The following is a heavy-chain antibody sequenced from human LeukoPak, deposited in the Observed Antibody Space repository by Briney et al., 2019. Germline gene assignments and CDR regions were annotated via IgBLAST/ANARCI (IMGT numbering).Heavy chain of an antibody. Sequence: GGSLRLSCAASGFTFSDYYMSWIRQAPGKGLEWISYISTSASTIYYADSVRGRFTISRDNAKSSLYLQMNSLRVEDTAVYYCAKDRSKFFGVVISDDYWGQGTLVTVSS. D-gene: IGHD3-3*01. CDR1: GFTFSDYY. J-gene: IGHJ4*02. V-gene: IGHV3-11*04. CDR3: AKDRSKFFGVVISDDY. CDR2: ISTSASTI.